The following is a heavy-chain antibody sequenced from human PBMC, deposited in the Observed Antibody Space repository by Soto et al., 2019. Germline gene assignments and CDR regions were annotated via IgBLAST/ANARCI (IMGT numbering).Heavy chain of an antibody. V-gene: IGHV3-30-3*01. CDR3: AGADLGGLGRFDP. CDR1: GFTFSSYA. J-gene: IGHJ5*02. D-gene: IGHD3-10*01. CDR2: ISYDGSNK. Sequence: QVQLVESGGGVVQPGRSLRLSCAASGFTFSSYAMHWVRQAPGKGLEWVAVISYDGSNKYYADSVKGRFTISRDNSKNTLYLQMNSLRAEDTAVYYCAGADLGGLGRFDPRGQGTLVTVSS.